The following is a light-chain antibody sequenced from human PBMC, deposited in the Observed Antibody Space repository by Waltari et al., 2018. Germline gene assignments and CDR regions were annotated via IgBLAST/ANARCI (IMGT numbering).Light chain of an antibody. Sequence: DIKMTQSPSSLSASVGDRFTITCRASQSISNWLAWYQQKPGKAPKLLIYKASTLESGVPSRFSGRGSGTEFTLTISSLQPDDFATYYCQQYNSYSLLSFGGGTKVEIK. V-gene: IGKV1-5*03. CDR3: QQYNSYSLLS. CDR1: QSISNW. CDR2: KAS. J-gene: IGKJ4*01.